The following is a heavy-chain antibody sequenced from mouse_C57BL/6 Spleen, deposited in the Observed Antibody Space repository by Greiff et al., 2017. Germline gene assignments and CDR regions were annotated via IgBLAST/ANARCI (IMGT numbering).Heavy chain of an antibody. CDR1: GFTFSSYG. Sequence: EVQLVESGGDLVKPGGSLKLSCAASGFTFSSYGMSWVRQTPDKRLEWVATISSGGSYTYYPDSVKGRFPISRDNAKNTLYLQMSSLKSEDTAMYYCARGGNYEKYFDYWGQGTTLTVSS. D-gene: IGHD2-1*01. J-gene: IGHJ2*01. V-gene: IGHV5-6*01. CDR3: ARGGNYEKYFDY. CDR2: ISSGGSYT.